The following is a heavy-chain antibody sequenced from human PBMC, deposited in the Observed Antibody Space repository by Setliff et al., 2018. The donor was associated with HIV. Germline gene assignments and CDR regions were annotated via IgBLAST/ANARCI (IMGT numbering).Heavy chain of an antibody. CDR2: ISPNNFNT. CDR1: GYKFTGHH. V-gene: IGHV1-2*06. D-gene: IGHD3-22*01. Sequence: ASVKVSCKASGYKFTGHHIQWMRQAPGQGLEWMGRISPNNFNTQYAKNFQGRVTMTWDTSTSTGYMEVYRLRSDDTAVYFCARSCRSSGYCHFDYWGQGTLVTVSS. J-gene: IGHJ4*02. CDR3: ARSCRSSGYCHFDY.